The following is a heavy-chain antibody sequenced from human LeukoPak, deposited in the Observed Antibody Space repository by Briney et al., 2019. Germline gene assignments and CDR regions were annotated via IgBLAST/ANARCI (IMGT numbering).Heavy chain of an antibody. V-gene: IGHV3-74*01. Sequence: PGGSLRLSCTASGFTFSNYWMHWVRQTPGKGLVWVSRIKTDGSSTNYADSVKGRFIISRDNAKNTLYLQMNSLRAEDTAVYYCAELGITMIGGVWGKGTTVTISS. CDR2: IKTDGSST. CDR3: AELGITMIGGV. D-gene: IGHD3-10*02. J-gene: IGHJ6*04. CDR1: GFTFSNYW.